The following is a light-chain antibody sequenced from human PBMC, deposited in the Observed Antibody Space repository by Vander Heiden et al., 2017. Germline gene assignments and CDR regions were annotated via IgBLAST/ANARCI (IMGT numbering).Light chain of an antibody. Sequence: DIVMTQSPVSLAVSLGERVTINCKSSQSVLHSSNNKNYLTWYQQKPGQPPKLLIYWASTRESGVPDRFSGSGSGTDFTHAISSLQAEDVAVYYCQQYYTTPHTFGQGTKLEIK. CDR1: QSVLHSSNNKNY. V-gene: IGKV4-1*01. CDR2: WAS. J-gene: IGKJ2*01. CDR3: QQYYTTPHT.